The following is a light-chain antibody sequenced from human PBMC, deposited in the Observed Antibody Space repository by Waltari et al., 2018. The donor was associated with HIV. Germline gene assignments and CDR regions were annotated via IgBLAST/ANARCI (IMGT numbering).Light chain of an antibody. V-gene: IGKV1-39*01. CDR1: QSISSY. J-gene: IGKJ2*01. CDR3: QQSYSTPDT. Sequence: DIQMTQSPSSLSASVGDSVPITCRASQSISSYLNWYQQKPGKAPKLLIYAASSLQSGVPSRFSGSGSGTDFTLNISSLQPEDFATYYCQQSYSTPDTFGQGTKLEIK. CDR2: AAS.